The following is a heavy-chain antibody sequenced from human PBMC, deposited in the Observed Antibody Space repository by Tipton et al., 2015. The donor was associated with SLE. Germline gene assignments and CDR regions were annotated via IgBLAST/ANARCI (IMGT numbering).Heavy chain of an antibody. CDR2: IYHSGST. D-gene: IGHD1-7*01. J-gene: IGHJ2*01. CDR1: GGSISGYY. Sequence: TLSLTCTVSGGSISGYYWGWIRQPPGKGLEWIGSIYHSGSTYYNPSLKSRVTISVDTSKNQFSLKLSSVTAADTAVYYCASRNSHLYFDLWGRGTLVTVSS. CDR3: ASRNSHLYFDL. V-gene: IGHV4-59*01.